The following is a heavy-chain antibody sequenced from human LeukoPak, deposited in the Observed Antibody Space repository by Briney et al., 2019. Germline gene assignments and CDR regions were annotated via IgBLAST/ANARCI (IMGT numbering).Heavy chain of an antibody. CDR3: ASCWQQLDPYYYSYDMDV. Sequence: PSDTLSLTSTVSGRSISSNYSSWIRQPPGKGLEWIVYIHYSWRTNYNPSLKSRVTISVDKSKNQFSLKLSSVTAADTAVYYCASCWQQLDPYYYSYDMDVWGQGTTVTVSS. CDR2: IHYSWRT. V-gene: IGHV4-59*01. CDR1: GRSISSNY. D-gene: IGHD6-13*01. J-gene: IGHJ6*02.